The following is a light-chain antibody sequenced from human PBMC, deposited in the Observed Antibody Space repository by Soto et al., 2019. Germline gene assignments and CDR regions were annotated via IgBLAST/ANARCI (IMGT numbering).Light chain of an antibody. J-gene: IGKJ2*02. CDR1: QSINNW. CDR2: KAS. Sequence: DTQMTQSPSTLSASVGDRVTITCRASQSINNWLAWYQQKPGKAPKLLIYKASNLESGVPSRFSGSASGTEFTLTISSLQPDDRATYYCQQYNGYSGTFGQGTKLEIK. CDR3: QQYNGYSGT. V-gene: IGKV1-5*03.